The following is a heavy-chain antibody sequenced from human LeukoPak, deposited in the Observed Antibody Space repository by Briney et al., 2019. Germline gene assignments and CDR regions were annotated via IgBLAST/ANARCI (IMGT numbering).Heavy chain of an antibody. CDR3: ARDRVSLFDY. CDR1: GFTVSSNY. V-gene: IGHV3-53*01. J-gene: IGHJ4*02. Sequence: GGSLRLSCAASGFTVSSNYMSWVRQAPGKGLEWVSVIYSGGSTYYSDSVKGRFTISRDNSKNTLYLQMNSLRAEDTAVYYCARDRVSLFDYWGQGTLVTVSS. CDR2: IYSGGST.